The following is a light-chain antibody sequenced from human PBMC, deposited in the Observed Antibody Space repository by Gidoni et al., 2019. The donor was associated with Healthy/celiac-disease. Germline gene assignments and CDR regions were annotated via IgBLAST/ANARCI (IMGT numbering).Light chain of an antibody. CDR2: AAS. Sequence: DNQMTQSSSSLSASVGDRVTITCRASQSISSYLNWYQQKPGKAPKLLIYAASSLQSGVPSRFSGSGSGTDFTLTISSLQPEDFATYYCQQSYSTPPVTFGQGTKLEIK. CDR1: QSISSY. J-gene: IGKJ2*01. V-gene: IGKV1-39*01. CDR3: QQSYSTPPVT.